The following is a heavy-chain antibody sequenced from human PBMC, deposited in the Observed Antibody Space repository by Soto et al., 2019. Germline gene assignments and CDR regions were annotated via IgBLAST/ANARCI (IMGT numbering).Heavy chain of an antibody. D-gene: IGHD1-20*01. CDR1: GYTFTNYA. Sequence: QVQLVQSGAEVKKPGASVKVSCTASGYTFTNYAISWVRQAPGQGLEWMGWRNAYSGDTNYAQKPQGRLTMTTDTSTSTAYMELRSLRSDDTAVYYCARAEKWVTGNMGGYWGQGTLVTVSS. J-gene: IGHJ4*02. V-gene: IGHV1-18*04. CDR2: RNAYSGDT. CDR3: ARAEKWVTGNMGGY.